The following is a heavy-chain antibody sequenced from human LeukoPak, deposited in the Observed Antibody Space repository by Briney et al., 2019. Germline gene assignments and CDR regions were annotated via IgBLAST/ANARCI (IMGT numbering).Heavy chain of an antibody. Sequence: SETLSLTCTVSGGSISSYYWSWIRQPPGKGLEWIGYIYYSGSTNCNPSVKSRVAMSVDTSKKQFSLKLSSLTAADTAVYYCARGQTIVGATGDFWGQGTLVTVSS. CDR2: IYYSGST. CDR3: ARGQTIVGATGDF. J-gene: IGHJ4*02. V-gene: IGHV4-59*01. CDR1: GGSISSYY. D-gene: IGHD1-26*01.